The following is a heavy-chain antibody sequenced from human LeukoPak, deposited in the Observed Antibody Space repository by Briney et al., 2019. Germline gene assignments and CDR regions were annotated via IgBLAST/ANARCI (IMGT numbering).Heavy chain of an antibody. V-gene: IGHV3-74*01. CDR3: VSFYETY. J-gene: IGHJ4*02. D-gene: IGHD2-2*01. CDR1: GNYW. CDR2: INGDGSWT. Sequence: PGGSLRLSCAASGNYWMHWVRQAPGMGLVWVSHINGDGSWTTYADSVKGRFTISKDNAKNTVYLQMNNLRAEDTAVYYCVSFYETYWGRGTLVTVSS.